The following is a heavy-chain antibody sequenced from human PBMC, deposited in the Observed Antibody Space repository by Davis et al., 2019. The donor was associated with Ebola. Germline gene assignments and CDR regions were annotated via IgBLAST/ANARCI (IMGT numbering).Heavy chain of an antibody. CDR3: ARGDLGGKQLVY. J-gene: IGHJ4*02. Sequence: SQTLSLTCAVYGGSFSGYYWTWIRQPPGKGLEWIGEINHSGGTNYNPSLKSRLIISVDTSKNQFSLQLNSVTAADTAVYYCARGDLGGKQLVYWGQGTLVTVSS. CDR2: INHSGGT. V-gene: IGHV4-34*01. CDR1: GGSFSGYY. D-gene: IGHD6-13*01.